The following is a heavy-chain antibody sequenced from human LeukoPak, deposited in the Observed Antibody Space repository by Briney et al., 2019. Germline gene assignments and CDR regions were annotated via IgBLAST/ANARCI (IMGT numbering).Heavy chain of an antibody. J-gene: IGHJ4*02. CDR2: INHSGST. CDR3: ARGRSSHRFDY. D-gene: IGHD6-13*01. CDR1: GGSFSGYY. V-gene: IGHV4-34*01. Sequence: SETLSLTCAVYGGSFSGYYWSWIRQPPGKGLEWIGEINHSGSTNYNPSLKSRVTISVDTSENQFSLKLSSVTAADTAVYYCARGRSSHRFDYWGQGTLVTVSS.